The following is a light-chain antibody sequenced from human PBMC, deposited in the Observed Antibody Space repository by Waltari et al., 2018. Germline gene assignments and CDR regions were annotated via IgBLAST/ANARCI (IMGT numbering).Light chain of an antibody. V-gene: IGLV1-47*01. Sequence: QSLLTQSPSASGTPGPRVSISCSGSSPNIGKNHVDWYQHFPGTAPRPLIYDSDRRPSGVPERFSASKSGTSASLAISGLRSEDEADYYCAAWDDSRSVVFGGGTRLTVL. CDR3: AAWDDSRSVV. CDR1: SPNIGKNH. J-gene: IGLJ2*01. CDR2: DSD.